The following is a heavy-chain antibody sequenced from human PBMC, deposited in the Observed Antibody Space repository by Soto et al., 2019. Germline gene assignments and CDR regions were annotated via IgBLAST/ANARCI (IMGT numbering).Heavy chain of an antibody. D-gene: IGHD4-17*01. V-gene: IGHV3-21*01. CDR2: ISSSSSYI. CDR1: GFPFSSYS. J-gene: IGHJ3*02. Sequence: EVQLVESGGGLVKPGGSLRLSCAASGFPFSSYSMNWVRQAPGKGLEWVSSISSSSSYIYYADSVKGRFTISRDNAKNSLYLQMNSLRAEDTAVYYCASPGRTVTTDDAFDIWGQGTMVTVSS. CDR3: ASPGRTVTTDDAFDI.